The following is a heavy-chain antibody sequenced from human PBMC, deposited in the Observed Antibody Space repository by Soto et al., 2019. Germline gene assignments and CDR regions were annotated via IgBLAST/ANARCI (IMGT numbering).Heavy chain of an antibody. CDR1: GDSITTNNW. J-gene: IGHJ4*02. D-gene: IGHD6-19*01. CDR2: VYHNGRT. CDR3: ARDAAVPGESDRFDY. V-gene: IGHV4-4*02. Sequence: TSETLSLTCAVSGDSITTNNWWSWVRQPPGKGLEWVGEVYHNGRTNYNPSLKSRVTMSVDTSKNQFSLKLTSVTAADTAIYYCARDAAVPGESDRFDYWGQGTLVTVSS.